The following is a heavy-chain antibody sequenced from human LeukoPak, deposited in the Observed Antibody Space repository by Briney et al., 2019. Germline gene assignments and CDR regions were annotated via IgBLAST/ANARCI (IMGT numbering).Heavy chain of an antibody. CDR3: ARRTYCGGDCYSVGAFDI. J-gene: IGHJ3*02. V-gene: IGHV3-21*01. CDR2: ISSSSSYI. Sequence: PGRSLRLSCAASEFTFSIYSMNWVRHAPAKGLEWVSSISSSSSYIYYADSVKGRFTIARDNAKNSLYLQMNSLRAEDTAVYYCARRTYCGGDCYSVGAFDIWGQGTMVTVSS. D-gene: IGHD2-21*02. CDR1: EFTFSIYS.